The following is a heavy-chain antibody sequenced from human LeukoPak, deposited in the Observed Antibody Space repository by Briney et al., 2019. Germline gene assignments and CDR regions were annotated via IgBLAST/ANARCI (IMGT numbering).Heavy chain of an antibody. CDR3: AESFYGSGSYRY. V-gene: IGHV4-34*01. D-gene: IGHD3-10*01. CDR1: GGSFSGYY. Sequence: SETLSLTCAVYGGSFSGYYWSWIRQPPGKGLEWIGEINHSGSTNYNPSLKGRVTISVDTSKNQFSLKLSSVTAADTAVYYCAESFYGSGSYRYWGQGTLVTVSS. CDR2: INHSGST. J-gene: IGHJ4*02.